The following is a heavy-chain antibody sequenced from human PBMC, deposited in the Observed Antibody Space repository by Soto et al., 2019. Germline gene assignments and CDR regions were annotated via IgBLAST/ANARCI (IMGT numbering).Heavy chain of an antibody. CDR3: ARARGNDWYSDY. CDR2: ISGSGGST. CDR1: GFPFISYS. D-gene: IGHD2-21*02. Sequence: LRLSCAASGFPFISYSMSWVRQAPGKGLEWVSAISGSGGSTYYADSVKGRFTISRDNSKNTMYLQMTSLRAEDTAVYQCARARGNDWYSDYWGQGTLVTVYS. V-gene: IGHV3-23*01. J-gene: IGHJ4*02.